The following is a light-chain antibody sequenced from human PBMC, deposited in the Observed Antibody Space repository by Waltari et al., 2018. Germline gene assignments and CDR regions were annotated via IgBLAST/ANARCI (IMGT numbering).Light chain of an antibody. CDR2: GSS. CDR3: QHYVSLPVT. V-gene: IGKV3-20*01. J-gene: IGKJ1*01. CDR1: QSVGRS. Sequence: EILLTQSPGTLSLSPGERAPLSCRAGQSVGRSLAWYQQKPGQPPRLLIYGSSNRATGTPDRCSGGGSGTDFSLTSSRLEPEDVAVYYCQHYVSLPVTFGQGTKVEIK.